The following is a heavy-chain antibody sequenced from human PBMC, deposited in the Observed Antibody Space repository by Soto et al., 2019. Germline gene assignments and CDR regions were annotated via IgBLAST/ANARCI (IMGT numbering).Heavy chain of an antibody. D-gene: IGHD4-17*01. CDR3: ARDDYHLGAFDY. CDR1: GGSVSSGSYY. CDR2: IYYSGST. V-gene: IGHV4-61*01. J-gene: IGHJ4*02. Sequence: SETLSLTCTVSGGSVSSGSYYWSWIRQPPGKGLEWIGYIYYSGSTNYNPSLKSRVTISVDTSKNQFSLKLSSVTAADTAVYYCARDDYHLGAFDYWGQGALVTVSS.